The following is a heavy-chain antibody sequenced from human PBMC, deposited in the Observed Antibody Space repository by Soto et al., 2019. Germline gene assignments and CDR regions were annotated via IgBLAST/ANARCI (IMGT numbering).Heavy chain of an antibody. Sequence: GGSMRLSCAASGFTFSSYSVNWVRQDPGKGLEWVSYISSSSSTIYYADSVKGRFTISRDNAKNSLYLQMNSLRAEDTAVYYCARDLKFWGYGDYFDYWGQGTLVTVSS. D-gene: IGHD4-17*01. V-gene: IGHV3-48*01. J-gene: IGHJ4*02. CDR1: GFTFSSYS. CDR2: ISSSSSTI. CDR3: ARDLKFWGYGDYFDY.